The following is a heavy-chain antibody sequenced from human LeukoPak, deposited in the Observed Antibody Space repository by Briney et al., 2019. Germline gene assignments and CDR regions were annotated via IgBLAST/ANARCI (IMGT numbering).Heavy chain of an antibody. CDR1: GFTFSSYW. CDR3: AKDRVYSYGLVELDY. V-gene: IGHV3-7*03. Sequence: GGSLRLSCAASGFTFSSYWMSWVRQAPGKGLEWVANIKRDGSEKYYVDSVKGRFTISRDNAKNSLYLQMNSLRAEDTAVYYCAKDRVYSYGLVELDYWGQGTLVTVSS. D-gene: IGHD5-18*01. CDR2: IKRDGSEK. J-gene: IGHJ4*02.